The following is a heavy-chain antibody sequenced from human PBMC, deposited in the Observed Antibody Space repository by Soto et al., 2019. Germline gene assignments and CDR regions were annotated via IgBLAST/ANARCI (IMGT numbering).Heavy chain of an antibody. D-gene: IGHD3-22*01. CDR3: ARVSPYYYDSSGYFP. CDR2: INPNSGGT. V-gene: IGHV1-2*02. Sequence: ASVKVSCKASGYTFTGYYMHWVRQAPGQGLEWMGWINPNSGGTNYAQKFQGRVTMTRDTSISTAYMELSRLRSDDTAVYYCARVSPYYYDSSGYFPWGQGTLVTVS. J-gene: IGHJ5*02. CDR1: GYTFTGYY.